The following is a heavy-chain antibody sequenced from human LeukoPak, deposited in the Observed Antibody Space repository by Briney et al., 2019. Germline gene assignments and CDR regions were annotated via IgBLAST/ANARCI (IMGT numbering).Heavy chain of an antibody. V-gene: IGHV3-23*01. D-gene: IGHD1-26*01. J-gene: IGHJ4*02. CDR3: AKSRGESRGASNY. CDR1: GFTFTSYA. CDR2: ISGSGDIT. Sequence: GGSLRLSCAASGFTFTSYAMNWVRQAPGKGLEWVSFISGSGDITYYADSVKGCFTISRDNSKNTPYLQMNSLRAEDTALYYCAKSRGESRGASNYWGQGTLVTVSS.